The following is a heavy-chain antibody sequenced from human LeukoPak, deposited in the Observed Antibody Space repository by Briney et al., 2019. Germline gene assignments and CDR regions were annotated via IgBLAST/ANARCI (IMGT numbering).Heavy chain of an antibody. CDR2: TYYTSKWYN. J-gene: IGHJ5*02. Sequence: SHTLSLTCAISGDSVSSNRAAWNWFRQSPSRGLEWLGRTYYTSKWYNDYAVSVKSRITVNPDTSKNQFSLHLNSVTPEDTAVYYCARQGFRRFDPWGQGTLVTVSS. V-gene: IGHV6-1*01. D-gene: IGHD3-3*01. CDR3: ARQGFRRFDP. CDR1: GDSVSSNRAA.